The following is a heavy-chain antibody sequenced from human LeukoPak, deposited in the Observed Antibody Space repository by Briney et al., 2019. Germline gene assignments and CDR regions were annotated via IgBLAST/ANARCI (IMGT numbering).Heavy chain of an antibody. CDR1: GFTFSSYA. D-gene: IGHD2-15*01. CDR2: ISGSGGST. CDR3: ANGHCSGGSCYYFDY. J-gene: IGHJ4*02. V-gene: IGHV3-23*01. Sequence: SGGSLRLSCAASGFTFSSYAMSWVRQAPGKGLEWVSAISGSGGSTYYADSAKGRFTISRDNSKNTLYLQMNSLRAEDTAVYYCANGHCSGGSCYYFDYWGQGTLVTVSS.